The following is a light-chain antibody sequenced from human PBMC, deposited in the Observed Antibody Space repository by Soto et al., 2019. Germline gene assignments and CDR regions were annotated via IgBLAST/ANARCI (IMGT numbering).Light chain of an antibody. CDR1: QSVSSTY. V-gene: IGKV3-20*01. Sequence: EIVLTQSPGTLSLSPGERAARSCRASQSVSSTYLAWYQQKPGQAPRLLIYGASSRATGIPDRFSGSGSGTDFTLTISRLEPEDFALYYCQQHGSSQTFGGGTKVDIK. J-gene: IGKJ4*01. CDR2: GAS. CDR3: QQHGSSQT.